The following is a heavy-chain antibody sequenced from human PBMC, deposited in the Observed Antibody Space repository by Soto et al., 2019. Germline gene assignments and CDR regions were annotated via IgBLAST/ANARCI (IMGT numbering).Heavy chain of an antibody. CDR2: ISSSSSYI. CDR1: GFTFSSYS. CDR3: ARPPRSGYLKASLADPALSPR. Sequence: GGSLRLSCAASGFTFSSYSMNWVRQAPGKGLEWVSSISSSSSYIYYADSVKGRFTISRDNAKNSLYLQMNSLRAEDTAVYYCARPPRSGYLKASLADPALSPRWGQGTLVTVSS. J-gene: IGHJ4*02. V-gene: IGHV3-21*01. D-gene: IGHD3-3*01.